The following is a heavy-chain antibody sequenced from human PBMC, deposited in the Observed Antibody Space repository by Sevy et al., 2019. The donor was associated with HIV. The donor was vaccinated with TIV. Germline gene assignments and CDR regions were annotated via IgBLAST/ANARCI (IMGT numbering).Heavy chain of an antibody. CDR2: INHSGST. J-gene: IGHJ4*02. CDR1: GGSFSGYY. V-gene: IGHV4-34*01. D-gene: IGHD6-13*01. Sequence: SETLSLTCAVYGGSFSGYYWSWIRQPPGKGLEWIGEINHSGSTNYNPSLKSRVTISVDTSKNQFSLKLSSVTAADTAVYYCARLPAYYSSSWYYFDNWGQGSLVTVSS. CDR3: ARLPAYYSSSWYYFDN.